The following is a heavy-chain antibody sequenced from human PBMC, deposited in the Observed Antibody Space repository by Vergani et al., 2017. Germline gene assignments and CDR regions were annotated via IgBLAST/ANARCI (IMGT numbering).Heavy chain of an antibody. CDR2: IYYSGST. D-gene: IGHD6-19*01. Sequence: QLQLQESGPGLVKPSETLSLTCTVSGGSISSSIYYWGWIRQPPGKGLEWIGSIYYSGSTYYNPSLKSRVTISVDTSKNTLSLKRSSVTASDTAVYYCARKGYSSGWYLLDYWGQGTLVTVSS. V-gene: IGHV4-39*01. CDR1: GGSISSSIYY. J-gene: IGHJ4*02. CDR3: ARKGYSSGWYLLDY.